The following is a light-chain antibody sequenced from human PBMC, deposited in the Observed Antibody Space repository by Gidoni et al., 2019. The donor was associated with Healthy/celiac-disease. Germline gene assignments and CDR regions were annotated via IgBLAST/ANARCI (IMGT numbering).Light chain of an antibody. V-gene: IGLV3-21*02. CDR3: QVWDSSSDHAWV. CDR1: NIGSKS. J-gene: IGLJ3*02. CDR2: DDS. Sequence: SYVLTQPPSVSVAPGQTARITCWGNNIGSKSVHWYQQEPGQAPVLVVYDDSDRPSGIPERFSGSNSGNTATLTISRVEAGDEADYYCQVWDSSSDHAWVFGGGTKLTVL.